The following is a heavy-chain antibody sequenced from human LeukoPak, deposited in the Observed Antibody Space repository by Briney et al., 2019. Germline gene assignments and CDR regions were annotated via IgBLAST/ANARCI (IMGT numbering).Heavy chain of an antibody. V-gene: IGHV3-48*03. D-gene: IGHD3-10*01. CDR3: ARLSPSGRIDY. Sequence: PGGSLRLSCAASGFTFSSYEMNWVRQAPGKGLEFISYISSSGSIIYYADSVKGRFTISRDNAKNSLFLQMNSLRAEDTAVYYCARLSPSGRIDYWGQGTLVTVSS. CDR1: GFTFSSYE. J-gene: IGHJ4*02. CDR2: ISSSGSII.